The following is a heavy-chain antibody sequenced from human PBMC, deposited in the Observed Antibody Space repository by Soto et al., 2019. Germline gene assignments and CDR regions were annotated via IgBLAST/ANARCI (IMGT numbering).Heavy chain of an antibody. CDR3: VRENYYYGMDV. V-gene: IGHV3-48*01. Sequence: PGGSLRLSCAASGFTFSSYSMNWVRQAPGKGLEWISYISSSSSTIYYADSVKGRFTISRDNAKNSLYLQMNSLRAEDTAVYYCVRENYYYGMDVWGQGTTVTVSS. CDR2: ISSSSSTI. CDR1: GFTFSSYS. J-gene: IGHJ6*02.